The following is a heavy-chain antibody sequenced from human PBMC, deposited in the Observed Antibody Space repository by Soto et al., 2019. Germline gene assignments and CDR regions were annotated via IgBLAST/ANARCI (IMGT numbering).Heavy chain of an antibody. CDR3: AKDKRGIVTSEDAFDI. V-gene: IGHV3-30*18. CDR2: ISYDGSNK. CDR1: GFTFSSYG. J-gene: IGHJ3*02. D-gene: IGHD3-16*01. Sequence: QVQLVESGGGVVQPGRSLRLSCAASGFTFSSYGMHWVRQAPGKGLEWVAVISYDGSNKYYADSVKGRFTISRDNSKNTLYLQMNSLRAEDTVVYYCAKDKRGIVTSEDAFDIWGQGTMVTVSS.